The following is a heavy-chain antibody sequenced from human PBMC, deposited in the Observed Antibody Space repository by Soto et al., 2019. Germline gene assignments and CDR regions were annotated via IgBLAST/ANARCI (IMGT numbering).Heavy chain of an antibody. CDR3: ARMMATKYYYDSSGYPPDY. Sequence: SGPTLVNPTQTLTLTCTFSGFSLSTSGMCVSWIRQPPGKALEWLALIDWDDDKYYSTSLKTRLTISKDTSKNQVVLTMTNMDPVDTATYYCARMMATKYYYDSSGYPPDYWGQGTLVTVSS. D-gene: IGHD3-22*01. CDR1: GFSLSTSGMC. J-gene: IGHJ4*02. V-gene: IGHV2-70*01. CDR2: IDWDDDK.